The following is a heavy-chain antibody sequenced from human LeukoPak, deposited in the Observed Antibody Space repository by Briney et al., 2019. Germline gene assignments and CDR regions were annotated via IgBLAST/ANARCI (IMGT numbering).Heavy chain of an antibody. CDR2: ISGSGGST. CDR3: AKGGRGSWYGDY. Sequence: GGSLRLSCAASGFTFSSYAMSWVRQAPGKGLEWVSAISGSGGSTYYADSVKGRFTIPRDNSKNTLYLQMNSLRAEDTAVYYCAKGGRGSWYGDYWGQGTLVTVSS. J-gene: IGHJ4*02. CDR1: GFTFSSYA. V-gene: IGHV3-23*01. D-gene: IGHD6-13*01.